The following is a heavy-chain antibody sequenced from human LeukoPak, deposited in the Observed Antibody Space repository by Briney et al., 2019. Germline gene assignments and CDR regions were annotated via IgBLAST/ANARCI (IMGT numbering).Heavy chain of an antibody. D-gene: IGHD6-6*01. CDR2: TYYRSDWYS. CDR1: GDSVSSSAS. J-gene: IGHJ5*02. V-gene: IGHV6-1*01. CDR3: ARDPNSSSEWGPFDP. Sequence: SQTLSLTCAISGDSVSSSASWNWIRQSLSRGLEWLGRTYYRSDWYSDYATSVRSRITINADTSKNQFSLQLNSVSPEDTAVYYCARDPNSSSEWGPFDPWGQGTLVTVSS.